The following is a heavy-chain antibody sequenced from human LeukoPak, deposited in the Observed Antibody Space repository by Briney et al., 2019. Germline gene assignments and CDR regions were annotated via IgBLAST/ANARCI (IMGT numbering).Heavy chain of an antibody. CDR3: ARGLGDYAADY. CDR2: IYTSGST. D-gene: IGHD4-17*01. V-gene: IGHV4-61*02. Sequence: SETLSLTCTVSGGSLSSGSYYWSWIRQPAGKGLEWIGRIYTSGSTNYNPSLKSRVTISVDTSKNQFSLKLSSVTAADTAVYYCARGLGDYAADYWGQGTLVTVSS. J-gene: IGHJ4*02. CDR1: GGSLSSGSYY.